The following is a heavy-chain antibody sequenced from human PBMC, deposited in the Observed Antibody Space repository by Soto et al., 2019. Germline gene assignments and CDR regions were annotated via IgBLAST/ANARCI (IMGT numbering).Heavy chain of an antibody. CDR1: GFTFSSYG. D-gene: IGHD3-10*01. CDR2: IWYDGSNK. Sequence: QVQLVESGGGVVQPGRSLRLSCAASGFTFSSYGMHWVRQAPGKGLEWVAVIWYDGSNKYYADSVKGRFTIYRDNSKNTLYLQMNSLRAEDTAVYYCARDIETYGTMVXGVIGGVDYWGQGTLVTVSS. V-gene: IGHV3-33*01. CDR3: ARDIETYGTMVXGVIGGVDY. J-gene: IGHJ4*02.